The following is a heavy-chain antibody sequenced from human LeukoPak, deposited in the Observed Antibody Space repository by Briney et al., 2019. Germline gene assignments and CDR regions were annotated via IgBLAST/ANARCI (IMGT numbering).Heavy chain of an antibody. J-gene: IGHJ4*02. D-gene: IGHD3-3*02. Sequence: ASGTLSLTYAVYGGSFSGYYWSWIRQPPGKGLEWIGEINHRRSTNYNPSLKSRVTMSVDTSKNQFSLNLSSVTAADTAVYYCARGQFWSGYSIWGQGTLVTVSS. V-gene: IGHV4-34*01. CDR2: INHRRST. CDR3: ARGQFWSGYSI. CDR1: GGSFSGYY.